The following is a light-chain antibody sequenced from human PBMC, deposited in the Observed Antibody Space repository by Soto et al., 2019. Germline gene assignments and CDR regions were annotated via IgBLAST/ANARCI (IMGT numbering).Light chain of an antibody. CDR2: EGS. V-gene: IGLV2-23*01. CDR1: STDVGSYKL. Sequence: QSALTQPASVSGSPGQSITISCTGTSTDVGSYKLVSWYQQDPGKAPKLMLYEGSKRPSWVSNRFSGSSSGNTASLTISGLQAEDEADYYCCSYVRTSNSVVFGGGTKLTVL. CDR3: CSYVRTSNSVV. J-gene: IGLJ3*02.